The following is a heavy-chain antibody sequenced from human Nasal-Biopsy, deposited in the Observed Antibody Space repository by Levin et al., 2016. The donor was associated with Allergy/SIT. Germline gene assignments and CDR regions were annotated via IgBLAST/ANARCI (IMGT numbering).Heavy chain of an antibody. J-gene: IGHJ4*02. CDR1: GYTLSELS. CDR3: VTSVLRGSYLSLYHFHY. D-gene: IGHD1-26*01. V-gene: IGHV1-24*01. Sequence: ASVKVSCKVSGYTLSELSMHWVRQAPGKGLEWMGGFDPEDVQRMYALKFQGRVTMTEDTSTDTAYMELSSLSSEDTAVFYCVTSVLRGSYLSLYHFHYWGQGTLVTVSS. CDR2: FDPEDVQR.